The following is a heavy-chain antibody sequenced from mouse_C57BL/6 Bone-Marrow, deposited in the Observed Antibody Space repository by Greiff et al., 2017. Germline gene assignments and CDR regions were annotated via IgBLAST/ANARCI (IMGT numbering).Heavy chain of an antibody. J-gene: IGHJ2*01. V-gene: IGHV1-64*01. CDR1: GYTFTSYW. D-gene: IGHD1-1*01. Sequence: QVQLQQPGAELVKPGASVKLSCKASGYTFTSYWMHWVKQRPGQGLEWIGMIHPNSGSTNYNEKFKSQATLTVDKASNTAYMQLSNLTSEDSAVDYCSMGVVDFDYWGQGTTLTVSS. CDR2: IHPNSGST. CDR3: SMGVVDFDY.